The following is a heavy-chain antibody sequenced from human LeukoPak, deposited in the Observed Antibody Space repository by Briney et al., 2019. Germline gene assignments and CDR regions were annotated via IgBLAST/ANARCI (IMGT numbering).Heavy chain of an antibody. J-gene: IGHJ3*02. CDR2: INPSGGST. CDR3: ARDWGDYYDSSGPSYPVGAFDI. D-gene: IGHD3-22*01. CDR1: GYTFTSYY. Sequence: PVASVKVSCKASGYTFTSYYMHWVRQAPGQGLEWMGIINPSGGSTSYAQKFQGGVTMTRDTYTSTVYMELSSLRSEDTAVYYCARDWGDYYDSSGPSYPVGAFDIWGQGTMVTVSS. V-gene: IGHV1-46*01.